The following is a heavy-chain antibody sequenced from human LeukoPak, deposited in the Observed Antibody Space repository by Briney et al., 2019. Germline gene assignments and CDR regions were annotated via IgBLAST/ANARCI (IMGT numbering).Heavy chain of an antibody. V-gene: IGHV1-69*05. CDR3: ARGRCSSTSCRYYYYYYMDV. CDR1: GGTFSSYA. J-gene: IGHJ6*03. CDR2: IIPIFGTA. D-gene: IGHD2-2*01. Sequence: ASVKVSCKASGGTFSSYAISWVRQAPGQGLEWMGGIIPIFGTANYAQKFKGRVTITTDESTSTAYMELSSLRSEDTAVYYCARGRCSSTSCRYYYYYYMDVWGKGTTVTVSS.